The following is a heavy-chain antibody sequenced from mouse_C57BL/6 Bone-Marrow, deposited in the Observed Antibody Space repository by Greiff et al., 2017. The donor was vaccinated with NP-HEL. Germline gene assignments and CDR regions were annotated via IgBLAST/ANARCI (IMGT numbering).Heavy chain of an antibody. J-gene: IGHJ2*01. Sequence: QVQLQQSDAELVKPGASVKISCKVSGYTFTDHTIHWMKQRPEQGLEWIGYIYPRDGSTKYTEKFKGKATLTADKSSSTAYMQLNSLTSEDSAVYFCAHIYYDYDEDFDYWGQGTTLTVSS. V-gene: IGHV1-78*01. CDR2: IYPRDGST. CDR3: AHIYYDYDEDFDY. D-gene: IGHD2-4*01. CDR1: GYTFTDHT.